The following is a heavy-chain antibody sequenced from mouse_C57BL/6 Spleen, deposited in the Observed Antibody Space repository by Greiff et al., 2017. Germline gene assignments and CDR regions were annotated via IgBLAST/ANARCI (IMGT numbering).Heavy chain of an antibody. CDR1: GYTFTSYW. Sequence: VQLQQSGAELVRPGSSVKLSCKASGYTFTSYWMHWVKQRPIQGLEWIGNIDPSDSETHYNQKFKDKATLTVDKSSSTAYMQLSSLTSEDSAVYYCARSDGYLYYFDYGGQGTTLTVSS. CDR2: IDPSDSET. CDR3: ARSDGYLYYFDY. D-gene: IGHD2-3*01. J-gene: IGHJ2*01. V-gene: IGHV1-52*01.